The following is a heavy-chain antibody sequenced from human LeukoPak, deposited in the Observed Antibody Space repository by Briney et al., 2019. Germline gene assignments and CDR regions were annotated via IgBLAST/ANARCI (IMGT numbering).Heavy chain of an antibody. Sequence: GGPLRLSCAASEFPFSNSHGMSWVRQAPGQGLEWVSTISASGDRKYYADSVRGRFTISSDNSRNTLSLQMINLRVEDTAVYYCAANTGFDFWGQGTLVTVSS. CDR2: ISASGDRK. J-gene: IGHJ4*02. CDR3: AANTGFDF. CDR1: EFPFSNSHG. V-gene: IGHV3-23*01.